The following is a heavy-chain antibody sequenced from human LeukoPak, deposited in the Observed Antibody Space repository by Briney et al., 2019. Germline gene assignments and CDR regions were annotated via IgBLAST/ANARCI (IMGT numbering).Heavy chain of an antibody. Sequence: NSSETLSLTCTVSGGSVSSTTYFWSWIRQPPGKGLEWIASINYSGSTYYNPSLKSRVTISVDTSENQFSLKLSSVTAADTAVYYCARQGQWLVQGAFDIWGQGTMVTVSS. CDR3: ARQGQWLVQGAFDI. J-gene: IGHJ3*02. D-gene: IGHD6-19*01. V-gene: IGHV4-39*01. CDR1: GGSVSSTTYF. CDR2: INYSGST.